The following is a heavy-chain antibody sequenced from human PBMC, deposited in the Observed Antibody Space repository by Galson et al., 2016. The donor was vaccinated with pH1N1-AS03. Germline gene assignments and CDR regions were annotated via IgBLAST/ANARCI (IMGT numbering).Heavy chain of an antibody. CDR1: GFTFSIHP. CDR3: AKGGGSCYSIGGCWFAP. Sequence: LRLSCAASGFTFSIHPMTWVRQAPGKGLEWVSGLSASSATTYYADSVKGQFTISRDNSKDTLYLQMNSLRPEDTATYYCAKGGGSCYSIGGCWFAPCGQGTLVTVSS. V-gene: IGHV3-23*01. CDR2: LSASSATT. J-gene: IGHJ5*02. D-gene: IGHD2-15*01.